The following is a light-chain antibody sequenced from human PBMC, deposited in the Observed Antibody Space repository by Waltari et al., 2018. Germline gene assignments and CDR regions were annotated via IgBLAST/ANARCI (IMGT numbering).Light chain of an antibody. V-gene: IGLV1-44*01. CDR3: AAWDDSLNGVV. Sequence: QSVLAQPPSASGTPGQRITISCSGDSSNIGRNTVNWYQQLPGTAPELLIYGTNQRPSGVPDRFSGSKSGTSASLAISGLHSEDEADYYCAAWDDSLNGVVFGGGTKLTVL. J-gene: IGLJ2*01. CDR1: SSNIGRNT. CDR2: GTN.